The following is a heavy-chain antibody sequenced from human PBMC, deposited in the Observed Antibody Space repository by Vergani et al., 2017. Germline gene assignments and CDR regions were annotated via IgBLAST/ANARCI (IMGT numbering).Heavy chain of an antibody. CDR2: IWYDGSNK. J-gene: IGHJ4*02. CDR1: GFTFSSYG. V-gene: IGHV3-33*06. D-gene: IGHD6-13*01. CDR3: AKEEYSSSWYVDY. Sequence: QVQLVESGGGVVQPGRSLRLSCAASGFTFSSYGMHWVRQAPGKGLEWVAVIWYDGSNKYYADSVKGRFTISRDNSKNTLYLQMNSLRAEDTAVYYCAKEEYSSSWYVDYWGQGTLVTVSS.